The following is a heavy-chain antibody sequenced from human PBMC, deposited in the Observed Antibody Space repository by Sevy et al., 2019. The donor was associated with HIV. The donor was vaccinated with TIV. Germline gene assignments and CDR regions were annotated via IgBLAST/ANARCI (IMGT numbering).Heavy chain of an antibody. J-gene: IGHJ5*02. D-gene: IGHD3-10*01. CDR1: GGSISSSSYY. CDR3: ARHSIRYYGSGSYFWFDP. CDR2: VYYSGST. V-gene: IGHV4-39*01. Sequence: SETLSLTCTVSGGSISSSSYYWGWIRQPPGKGLEWIGSVYYSGSTYYNPSLKSRVTISIDTSKNQFSLKLSSVTAADTAVYYCARHSIRYYGSGSYFWFDPWGQGTLVTVSS.